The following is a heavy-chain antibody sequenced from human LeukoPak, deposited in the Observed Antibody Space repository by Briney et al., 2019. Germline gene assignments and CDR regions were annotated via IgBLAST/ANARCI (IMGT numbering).Heavy chain of an antibody. CDR3: ARANDILTGYFDY. J-gene: IGHJ4*02. Sequence: SETLSLTCTVSGGSISSYYWSWIRQPPGKGLERIGYIYYSGSTNYNPSLKSRVTISVDTSKNQSSLKLSSVTAADAAVYYCARANDILTGYFDYWGQGTLVTVSS. D-gene: IGHD3-9*01. V-gene: IGHV4-59*01. CDR1: GGSISSYY. CDR2: IYYSGST.